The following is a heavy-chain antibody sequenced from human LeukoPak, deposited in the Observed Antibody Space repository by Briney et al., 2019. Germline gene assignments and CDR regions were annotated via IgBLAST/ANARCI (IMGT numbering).Heavy chain of an antibody. CDR2: INHSGST. CDR1: GGSFSGYY. Sequence: PSETLSLTCAVYGGSFSGYYWSWIRQPPGKGLEWIGEINHSGSTNYNPSLKSRVTISVDTSKNQFSLKLSFVTAADTAVYYCARTNKYYDILTGYPGRYYFDYWGQGTLVTVSS. J-gene: IGHJ4*02. D-gene: IGHD3-9*01. CDR3: ARTNKYYDILTGYPGRYYFDY. V-gene: IGHV4-34*01.